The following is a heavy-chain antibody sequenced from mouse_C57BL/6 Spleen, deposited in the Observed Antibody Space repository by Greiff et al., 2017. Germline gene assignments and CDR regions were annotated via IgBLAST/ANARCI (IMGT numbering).Heavy chain of an antibody. V-gene: IGHV1-81*01. CDR3: ANWDGEWYCDV. CDR2: IYPRSGNT. Sequence: QVQLQQPGAELARPGASVKLSCKASGYTFTSYGISWVKQRTGQGLEWIGEIYPRSGNTYYNEKFKGKATLTADKSSSTAYMELRSLTSEDSAVYFCANWDGEWYCDVWGTGTTVTVSS. J-gene: IGHJ1*03. D-gene: IGHD4-1*01. CDR1: GYTFTSYG.